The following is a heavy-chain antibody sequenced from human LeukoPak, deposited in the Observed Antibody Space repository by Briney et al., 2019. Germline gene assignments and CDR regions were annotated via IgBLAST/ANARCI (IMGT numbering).Heavy chain of an antibody. CDR3: ARDTSYLDY. CDR1: GGSISTYY. Sequence: SETLSLTCTVSGGSISTYYWSWIWRPPGKGLEWIGYIYYSGSTNYNPSLKSRVTISVDTSKNQFSLKLSSVTAADTAVYYCARDTSYLDYWGQGTLVTVSS. CDR2: IYYSGST. D-gene: IGHD2/OR15-2a*01. J-gene: IGHJ4*02. V-gene: IGHV4-59*01.